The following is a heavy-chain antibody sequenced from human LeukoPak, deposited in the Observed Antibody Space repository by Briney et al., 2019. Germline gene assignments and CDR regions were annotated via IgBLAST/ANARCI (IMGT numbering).Heavy chain of an antibody. CDR3: ATGAGCGY. CDR1: GFTFSSYW. D-gene: IGHD6-19*01. CDR2: IKQDGSER. Sequence: PPGGSLRLSCAASGFTFSSYWMTWVRQAPGKGLEWVANIKQDGSERNYVDSVKGRFTISRDNAKNSLYLQMNTLRDEDTAVYYCATGAGCGYWGQGTLVTVSS. J-gene: IGHJ4*02. V-gene: IGHV3-7*03.